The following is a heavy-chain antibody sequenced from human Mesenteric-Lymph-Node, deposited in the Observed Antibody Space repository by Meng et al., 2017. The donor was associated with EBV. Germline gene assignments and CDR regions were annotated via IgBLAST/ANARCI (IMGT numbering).Heavy chain of an antibody. V-gene: IGHV4-30-4*01. Sequence: QVQLQESGPGLVKPSQTLSLTCAVSGDSISAGGYYWNWIRQPPGKGLEWIGYIYYSGSTYYNPSLKSRVTISVDTSKNQFSLKLSSVTAADTAVYYCARGPEIVVVLIPTNWFDPWGQGTLVTVSS. D-gene: IGHD2-21*01. CDR1: GDSISAGGYY. J-gene: IGHJ5*02. CDR2: IYYSGST. CDR3: ARGPEIVVVLIPTNWFDP.